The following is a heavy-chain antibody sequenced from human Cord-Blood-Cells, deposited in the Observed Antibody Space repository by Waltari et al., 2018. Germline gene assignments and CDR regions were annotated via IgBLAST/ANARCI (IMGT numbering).Heavy chain of an antibody. CDR3: ARGGSGWYFDY. CDR1: GFTFSSYW. V-gene: IGHV3-7*01. D-gene: IGHD6-19*01. CDR2: IKQDGSDK. J-gene: IGHJ4*02. Sequence: EVQLVESGGGLVQPGGSLRLSCAASGFTFSSYWMSWVRQAPGKVLEWVANIKQDGSDKYYVDSVNGRFTISRDNAKNSLYLQMNSLRAEDTAVYYCARGGSGWYFDYWGQGTLVTVSS.